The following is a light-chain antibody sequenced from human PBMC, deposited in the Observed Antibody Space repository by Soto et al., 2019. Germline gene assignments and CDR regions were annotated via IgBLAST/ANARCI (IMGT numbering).Light chain of an antibody. CDR1: QSVSSNF. CDR3: QHYDRSLLT. V-gene: IGKV3-20*01. Sequence: EIVLTQSPGTLSLSPGERATLSCRASQSVSSNFLAWYQQKPGQAPRLLIYGASNRATGIPDRFSGSGSGTDLTLISSGLEDEDFEVYYRQHYDRSLLTFGQGTKVDIK. J-gene: IGKJ1*01. CDR2: GAS.